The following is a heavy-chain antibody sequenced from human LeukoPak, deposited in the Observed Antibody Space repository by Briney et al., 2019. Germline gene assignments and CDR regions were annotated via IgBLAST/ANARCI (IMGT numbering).Heavy chain of an antibody. D-gene: IGHD1-14*01. CDR2: INCNSGDT. J-gene: IGHJ6*03. CDR3: GRVYEGLYHKDV. V-gene: IGHV1-2*02. CDR1: RYTFTDYY. Sequence: ASVNVSCKASRYTFTDYYIQWVRQAAGQGAEGMGWINCNSGDTKYAQKCQGRVTMTRDTSLTPAYTSLTRLTSHDPALYYIGRVYEGLYHKDVGGKGSTVTVSS.